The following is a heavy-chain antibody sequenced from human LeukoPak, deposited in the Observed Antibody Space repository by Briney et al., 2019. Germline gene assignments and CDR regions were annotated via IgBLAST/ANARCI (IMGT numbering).Heavy chain of an antibody. V-gene: IGHV3-11*06. J-gene: IGHJ4*02. Sequence: PGGSLRLSCAASGFTFSDYYMSWIRQAPGKGLEGVSYISSSSSYTNYADSVKGRFTISRDNAKNSLYLQMNSLRAEDTAVYYCARLGWGTAPLEYWGQGSLVTVSS. CDR1: GFTFSDYY. CDR3: ARLGWGTAPLEY. CDR2: ISSSSSYT. D-gene: IGHD1-14*01.